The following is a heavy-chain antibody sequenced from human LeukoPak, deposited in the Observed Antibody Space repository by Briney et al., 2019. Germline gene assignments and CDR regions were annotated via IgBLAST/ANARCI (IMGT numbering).Heavy chain of an antibody. V-gene: IGHV4-39*01. J-gene: IGHJ4*02. CDR1: GGSISNNNYY. CDR3: ARLLYDRRGYHYFDD. Sequence: PSETLSLTCTVSGGSISNNNYYWGWIRQPPGKGLEWIGSIYYSGSTYNNPSLKSRVTVSVDTSKRQFSLKLSSVTAADTAVYYCARLLYDRRGYHYFDDWGQGTLVTVSS. D-gene: IGHD3-22*01. CDR2: IYYSGST.